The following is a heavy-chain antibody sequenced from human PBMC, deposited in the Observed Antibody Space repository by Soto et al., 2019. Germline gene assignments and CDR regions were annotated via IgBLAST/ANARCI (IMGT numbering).Heavy chain of an antibody. J-gene: IGHJ6*02. CDR2: ISWNSGSI. CDR1: GFTFDGYA. Sequence: PGGSLRLSCAASGFTFDGYAMHWVRQAPGKGLEWVSGISWNSGSIGYADSVKGRFTISRDNAKNSLYLQMNSLRAEDTALYYCAKDRGVITKSPDYYGMDVWGQGTTVTVSS. V-gene: IGHV3-9*01. CDR3: AKDRGVITKSPDYYGMDV. D-gene: IGHD1-20*01.